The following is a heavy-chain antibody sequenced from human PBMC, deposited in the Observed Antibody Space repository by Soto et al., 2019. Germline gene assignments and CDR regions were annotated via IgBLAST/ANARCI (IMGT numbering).Heavy chain of an antibody. CDR2: IYHSGST. J-gene: IGHJ5*02. Sequence: QVQLQESGPGLVKPSGTLSLTCAVSGGSISSSNWWSWVRQPPGKGLEGIGEIYHSGSTNYNPSLKSRVTISVDKSKNQFSLKLNAVTAADTAVYYCARAGLYSSSTYNWFDPLGQGTLVTVSS. D-gene: IGHD6-6*01. CDR1: GGSISSSNW. CDR3: ARAGLYSSSTYNWFDP. V-gene: IGHV4-4*02.